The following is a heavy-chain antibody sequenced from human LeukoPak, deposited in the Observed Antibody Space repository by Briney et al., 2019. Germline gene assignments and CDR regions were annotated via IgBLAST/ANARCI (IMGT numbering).Heavy chain of an antibody. CDR2: ISGSGGST. CDR1: GFTFSSYA. J-gene: IGHJ4*02. V-gene: IGHV3-23*01. D-gene: IGHD6-13*01. Sequence: GESLRLSCAVSGFTFSSYAMSWVRQAPGKGLEWVSAISGSGGSTYYADSVKGRFTICRDNSKNTLYMQMNSLRAEDTAVYYCAKDAPIAAAGLTSFDYWGQGTLVTVSS. CDR3: AKDAPIAAAGLTSFDY.